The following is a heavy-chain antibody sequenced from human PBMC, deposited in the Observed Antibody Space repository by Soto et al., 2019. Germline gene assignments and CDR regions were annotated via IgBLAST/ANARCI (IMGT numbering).Heavy chain of an antibody. V-gene: IGHV3-30*18. CDR1: GFTFSSYG. J-gene: IGHJ5*02. Sequence: QVQLVESGGGVVQPGRSLRLSCAASGFTFSSYGMHWVRQAPGKGLEWVAVISYDGSNKYYADSVKGRFTISRDNSKNTLYLQMNSLRAEDTAVYYCAKDSSGWYNWFDPWGQGTLFTVSS. CDR3: AKDSSGWYNWFDP. CDR2: ISYDGSNK. D-gene: IGHD6-19*01.